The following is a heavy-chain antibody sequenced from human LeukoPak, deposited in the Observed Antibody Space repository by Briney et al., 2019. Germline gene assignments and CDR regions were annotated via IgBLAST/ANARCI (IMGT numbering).Heavy chain of an antibody. CDR1: GGSISSYY. V-gene: IGHV4-59*08. J-gene: IGHJ4*02. CDR2: ISSSGST. D-gene: IGHD4-17*01. CDR3: ARRNYGDYDHYFDY. Sequence: SETLSLTCTVSGGSISSYYWTWIRQPPGRGLEWIGYISSSGSTNYNPSLKSRVTISVDTSRNQFSLKLSSVAAADTAVYYCARRNYGDYDHYFDYWGQGALVTVSS.